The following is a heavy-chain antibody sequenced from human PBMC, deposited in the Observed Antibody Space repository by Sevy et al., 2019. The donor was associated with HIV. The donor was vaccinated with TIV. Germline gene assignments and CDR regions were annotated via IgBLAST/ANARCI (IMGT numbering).Heavy chain of an antibody. J-gene: IGHJ4*02. CDR1: GYTYTSYG. V-gene: IGHV1-18*01. Sequence: ASVKVSCKASGYTYTSYGISWVRLAPGQGLEWIGWISAYNGNTNYAQKLQGRVTMTTDTSTSTAYMELRSLRSDDTAVYYCARDAYCGGDCYPTPPFDYWGQGTLVTVSS. CDR2: ISAYNGNT. D-gene: IGHD2-21*02. CDR3: ARDAYCGGDCYPTPPFDY.